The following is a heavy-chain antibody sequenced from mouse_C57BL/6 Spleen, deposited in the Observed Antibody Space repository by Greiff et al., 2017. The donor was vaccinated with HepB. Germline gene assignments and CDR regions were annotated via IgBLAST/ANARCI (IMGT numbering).Heavy chain of an antibody. V-gene: IGHV5-16*01. CDR1: GFTFSDYY. Sequence: EVQGVESEGGLVQPGSSMKLSCTASGFTFSDYYMAWVRQVPEKGLEWVANINYDGSSTYYLASLKSRFIISRDKAKNILYLQMSSLKSEDTATYYCSRFYYDYDDGGFDYWGQGTTLTVSS. CDR3: SRFYYDYDDGGFDY. D-gene: IGHD2-4*01. CDR2: INYDGSST. J-gene: IGHJ2*01.